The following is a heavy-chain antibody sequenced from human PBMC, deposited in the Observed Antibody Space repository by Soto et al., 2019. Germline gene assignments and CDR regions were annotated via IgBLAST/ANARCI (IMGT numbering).Heavy chain of an antibody. D-gene: IGHD4-17*01. V-gene: IGHV3-33*01. CDR3: ARASDTTTVTRGGVDV. CDR1: GFTFNNYG. J-gene: IGHJ6*02. CDR2: VWSAGINK. Sequence: QAQLVESGGGVVQPGRSLRLSCAASGFTFNNYGMHWVRQAPGEGLEWVAVVWSAGINKYYADSVKGRFTISRDDSENTVYLEMNSLRVDDTAMYYCARASDTTTVTRGGVDVWGQGTTVTVSS.